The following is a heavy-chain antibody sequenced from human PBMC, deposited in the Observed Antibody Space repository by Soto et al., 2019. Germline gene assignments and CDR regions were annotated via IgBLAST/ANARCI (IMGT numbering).Heavy chain of an antibody. CDR2: IFNNGAT. V-gene: IGHV4-59*12. CDR1: GDSITSYY. CDR3: ARGVTEYSSHSYGYYYTMDV. J-gene: IGHJ6*02. Sequence: QVQLQESGPGLVKPSETLSLTCTVSGDSITSYYWNWIRQPPGKGLEYIGYIFNNGATNYNPSLKGRVTISLDTSNNQFSLRLTSLTAADAAVYYCARGVTEYSSHSYGYYYTMDVWGHGTTVTVSS. D-gene: IGHD5-18*01.